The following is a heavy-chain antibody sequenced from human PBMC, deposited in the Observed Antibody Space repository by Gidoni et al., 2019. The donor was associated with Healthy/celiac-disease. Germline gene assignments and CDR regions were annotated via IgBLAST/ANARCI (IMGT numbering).Heavy chain of an antibody. V-gene: IGHV4-39*01. D-gene: IGHD6-19*01. J-gene: IGHJ1*01. CDR2: IYYSGST. Sequence: QLQLQESGPGLVKPSAPLSLTCTVSGGSISSSSYYWGWIRQPPGKGLEWIGSIYYSGSTYYNPSLKSRVTISVDTSKNQFSLKLSSVTAADTAVYYCARASSGWYWGPGNFQHWGQGTLVTVSS. CDR1: GGSISSSSYY. CDR3: ARASSGWYWGPGNFQH.